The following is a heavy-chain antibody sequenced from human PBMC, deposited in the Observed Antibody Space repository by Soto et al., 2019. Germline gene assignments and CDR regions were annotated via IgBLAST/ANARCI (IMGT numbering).Heavy chain of an antibody. D-gene: IGHD2-15*01. CDR1: GFAFSNSA. J-gene: IGHJ3*02. V-gene: IGHV1-58*01. CDR2: IVVGSGST. Sequence: QMQVVQSGPEVKQPGTSVKVSCKTSGFAFSNSAVQWVRQARGQRLEWRGWIVVGSGSTNYEQRFQKRITITRDMPTSTVQMELSCLSSEDTAVYYCAAELYSGGTCCSFDICGQGTMVTVSS. CDR3: AAELYSGGTCCSFDI.